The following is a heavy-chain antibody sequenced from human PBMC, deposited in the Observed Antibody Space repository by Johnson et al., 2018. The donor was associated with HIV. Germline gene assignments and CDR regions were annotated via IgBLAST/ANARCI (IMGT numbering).Heavy chain of an antibody. J-gene: IGHJ3*02. D-gene: IGHD1-26*01. CDR2: ISGSGGST. Sequence: LEWVSAISGSGGSTYYADSVKGRFTISRDNSKNTLYLQMNSLRAEDTAVYYCARDHSGSYYPDAFDIWGQGTMVTVSS. CDR3: ARDHSGSYYPDAFDI. V-gene: IGHV3-23*01.